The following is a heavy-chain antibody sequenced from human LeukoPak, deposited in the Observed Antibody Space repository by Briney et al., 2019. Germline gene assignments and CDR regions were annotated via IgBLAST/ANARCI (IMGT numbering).Heavy chain of an antibody. Sequence: GGSLRLSCTASGFTFSDYWMTWVRQAPGKGPEWVANIKQDGSQRYYVDSVKGRFTISRDNSKNTLYLQMNSLRAEDTAVYYCARTAGSSWPFFDYWGQGTLVTVSS. J-gene: IGHJ4*02. CDR2: IKQDGSQR. CDR1: GFTFSDYW. D-gene: IGHD6-13*01. CDR3: ARTAGSSWPFFDY. V-gene: IGHV3-7*01.